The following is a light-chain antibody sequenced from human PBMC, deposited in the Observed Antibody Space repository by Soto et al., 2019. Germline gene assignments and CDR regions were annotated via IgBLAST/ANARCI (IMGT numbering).Light chain of an antibody. CDR2: GAS. CDR3: QQYSSSPWT. V-gene: IGKV3-20*01. CDR1: QSVSSSY. J-gene: IGKJ1*01. Sequence: EIVLTQSPGTLSLSPGERATLSCRASQSVSSSYLAWYQQKPGQAPRLLIYGASSRATGIPDRFSGSGSGTDVTLTISRLVPKDFAVYYCQQYSSSPWTFGQGTKVEIK.